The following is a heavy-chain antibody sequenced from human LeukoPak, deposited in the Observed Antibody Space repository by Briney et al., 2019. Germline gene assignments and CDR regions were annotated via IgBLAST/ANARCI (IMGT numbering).Heavy chain of an antibody. J-gene: IGHJ4*02. CDR3: ARRGYYDNSGYDY. V-gene: IGHV3-48*03. D-gene: IGHD3-22*01. CDR2: ISSSGSTI. CDR1: GFTFSSYE. Sequence: PGGSLRLSCAASGFTFSSYEMNWVRQAPGKGLEWVSYISSSGSTIYYADSVKGRFTISRDNAKNSLYLQMNSLRAEDTAVYYCARRGYYDNSGYDYWGRGTLVTVSS.